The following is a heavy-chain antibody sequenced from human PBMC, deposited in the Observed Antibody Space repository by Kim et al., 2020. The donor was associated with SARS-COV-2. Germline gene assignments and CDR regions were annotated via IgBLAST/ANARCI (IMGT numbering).Heavy chain of an antibody. Sequence: GSLRLSCAASGFTFSSYAMSWVRQAPGKGLEWVSAISGSGGSTYYADSVKGRFTISRDNSKNTLYLQMNSLRAEDTAVYYCAKVGLAVAGFFEPKTRRGWPNYYYYGMDVWGQGTTVTVSS. J-gene: IGHJ6*02. V-gene: IGHV3-23*01. CDR3: AKVGLAVAGFFEPKTRRGWPNYYYYGMDV. CDR1: GFTFSSYA. D-gene: IGHD6-19*01. CDR2: ISGSGGST.